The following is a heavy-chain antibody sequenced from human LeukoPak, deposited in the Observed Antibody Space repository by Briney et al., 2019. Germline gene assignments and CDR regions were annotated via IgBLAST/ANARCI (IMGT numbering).Heavy chain of an antibody. CDR1: GYSISSSNW. Sequence: TPSETLSLTCAVSGYSISSSNWWGWIRQPPGKGLEWIGYIYYSGSTYYNPSLKSRVTMSVDTSKNQFSLKLSSVTAVDTAVHYCARSQYYGRTGMDVWGQGTTVTVSS. J-gene: IGHJ6*02. D-gene: IGHD2/OR15-2a*01. CDR3: ARSQYYGRTGMDV. V-gene: IGHV4-28*01. CDR2: IYYSGST.